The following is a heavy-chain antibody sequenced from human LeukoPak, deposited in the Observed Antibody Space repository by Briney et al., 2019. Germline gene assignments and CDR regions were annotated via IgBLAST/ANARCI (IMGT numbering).Heavy chain of an antibody. V-gene: IGHV4-61*05. CDR1: GGSISSSSYY. Sequence: SETLSLTCTVSGGSISSSSYYWGWIRQPPGKGLEWIGYIYYSGSTNYNPSLKSRVTISVDTSKNQFSLKLSSVTAADTAVYYCARGTGELAFDIWGQGTMVTVSS. D-gene: IGHD1-26*01. J-gene: IGHJ3*02. CDR3: ARGTGELAFDI. CDR2: IYYSGST.